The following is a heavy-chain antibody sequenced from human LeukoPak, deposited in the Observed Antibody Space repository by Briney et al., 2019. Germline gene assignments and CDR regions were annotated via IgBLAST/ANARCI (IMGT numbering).Heavy chain of an antibody. D-gene: IGHD3-10*01. J-gene: IGHJ5*02. CDR1: GFTFSSYA. Sequence: GGSLRLSCAASGFTFSSYAMSWVRQAPGKGLGWVSAISGSGGSTYYADSVKGRFTISRDNSKNTLYLQMNSLRAEDTAVYYSAKSFLGLWFGEVGPNWSDPWGQRTLVTVSS. V-gene: IGHV3-23*01. CDR3: AKSFLGLWFGEVGPNWSDP. CDR2: ISGSGGST.